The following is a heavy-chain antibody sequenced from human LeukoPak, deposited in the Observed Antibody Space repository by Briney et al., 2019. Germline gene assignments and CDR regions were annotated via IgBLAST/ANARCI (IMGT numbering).Heavy chain of an antibody. CDR1: GGSISSGSYY. CDR3: ARIGYSYASDY. J-gene: IGHJ4*02. V-gene: IGHV4-61*02. D-gene: IGHD5-18*01. Sequence: PSQTLSLTCTVSGGSISSGSYYWSWIRQPAGKGLEWIGRIYTSGSTNYNPSLKSRVTISVDTSKNQFSLKLSSVTAADTAVYYCARIGYSYASDYWGQGTLVTVSS. CDR2: IYTSGST.